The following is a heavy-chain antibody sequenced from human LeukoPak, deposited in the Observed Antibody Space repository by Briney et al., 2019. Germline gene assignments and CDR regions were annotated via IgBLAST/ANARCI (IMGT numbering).Heavy chain of an antibody. D-gene: IGHD3-3*01. CDR2: IYPGDFDT. J-gene: IGHJ5*02. CDR3: ARRGLRFLSWTGWFDP. V-gene: IGHV5-51*01. Sequence: GESLKISCKGSGYSFTSYWIGWVRQMPGKGLEWMGIIYPGDFDTRYSPSFQGQVTISADKSISTAYLQWSSLKASDTAMYYCARRGLRFLSWTGWFDPWGQGTLVTVSS. CDR1: GYSFTSYW.